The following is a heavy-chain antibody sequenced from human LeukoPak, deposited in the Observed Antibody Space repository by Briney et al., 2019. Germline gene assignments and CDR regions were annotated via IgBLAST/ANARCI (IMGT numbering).Heavy chain of an antibody. V-gene: IGHV3-21*01. J-gene: IGHJ4*02. CDR2: ISSSSSYI. CDR1: GFTFSSYS. D-gene: IGHD6-13*01. Sequence: PGGSLRLSCAASGFTFSSYSMNWVRQAPGKGLEWVSSISSSSSYIYYADSVKGRFTISRDNAKNSLYLQMNSLRAEDTAVYYCTRAYSSSWYFDYWGQGTLVTASS. CDR3: TRAYSSSWYFDY.